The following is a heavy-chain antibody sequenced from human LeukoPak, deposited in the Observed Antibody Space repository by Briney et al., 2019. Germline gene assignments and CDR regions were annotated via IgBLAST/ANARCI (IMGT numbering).Heavy chain of an antibody. D-gene: IGHD1-26*01. CDR1: GGTFSSYA. CDR3: ARSLPRISGSYYAFDI. CDR2: IIPIFGTA. Sequence: GASVKVSCKASGGTFSSYAISWVRQAPGQGLEWMGGIIPIFGTANYAQKFQGRVTITADKSTSTAYMELSSLRSEDTAVYYCARSLPRISGSYYAFDIWGQGTMVTVSS. J-gene: IGHJ3*02. V-gene: IGHV1-69*06.